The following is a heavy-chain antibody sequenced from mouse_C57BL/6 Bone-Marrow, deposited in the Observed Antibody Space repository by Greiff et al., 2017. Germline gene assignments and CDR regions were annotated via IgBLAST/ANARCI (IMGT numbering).Heavy chain of an antibody. J-gene: IGHJ4*01. Sequence: EVQLQESGAELVRPGASVKLSCTASGFTIKDDSMHWVKQRPEQGLEWIGWIDPDNGDTEYASKFKGKATITADTSSNTAYLQRSSVTSEDTAVDYCTPYYGNSYAMDYWGQGTAVTVSS. V-gene: IGHV14-4*01. CDR1: GFTIKDDS. D-gene: IGHD2-1*01. CDR2: IDPDNGDT. CDR3: TPYYGNSYAMDY.